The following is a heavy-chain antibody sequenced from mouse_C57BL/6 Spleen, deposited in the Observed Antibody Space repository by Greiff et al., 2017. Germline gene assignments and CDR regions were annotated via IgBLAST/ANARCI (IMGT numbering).Heavy chain of an antibody. CDR3: TIGNYVRGAMDY. J-gene: IGHJ4*01. Sequence: VQLQQSGAELVRPGASVKLSCTASGFNIKDDYMHWVKQRPEPGLEWLGWLDPENGDTEYASKFPVQATITADTASNAAYLQLSSLTSEDTAVYYCTIGNYVRGAMDYWGQGTSVTGSS. CDR2: LDPENGDT. V-gene: IGHV14-4*01. CDR1: GFNIKDDY. D-gene: IGHD2-1*01.